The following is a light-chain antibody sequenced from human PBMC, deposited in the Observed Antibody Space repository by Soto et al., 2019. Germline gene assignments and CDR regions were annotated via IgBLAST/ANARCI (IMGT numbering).Light chain of an antibody. CDR3: QQHGSSPWT. V-gene: IGKV3-20*01. Sequence: EVVLTQSPGTLSLSPGERATLSCRASQIVSSNYVAWYQQMPGQTPRLLIYGASSRATGIPDRFSGSGSGTDFTLTITRLEPEDFAVYYCQQHGSSPWTFGQGTKVDIK. CDR1: QIVSSNY. CDR2: GAS. J-gene: IGKJ1*01.